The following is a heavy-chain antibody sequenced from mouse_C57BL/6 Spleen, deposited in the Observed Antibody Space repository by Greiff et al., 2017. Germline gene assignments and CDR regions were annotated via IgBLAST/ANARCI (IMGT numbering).Heavy chain of an antibody. V-gene: IGHV5-9-1*02. D-gene: IGHD2-5*01. CDR1: GFTFSSYA. Sequence: EVHLVESGEGLVKPGGSLKLSCAASGFTFSSYAMSWVRQTPEKRLEWVAYISSGGDYIYYADTVKGRFTISRDNARNTLYLQMSSLKSEDTAMYYCTREGYSNPRGAMDYWGQGTSVTVSS. CDR2: ISSGGDYI. J-gene: IGHJ4*01. CDR3: TREGYSNPRGAMDY.